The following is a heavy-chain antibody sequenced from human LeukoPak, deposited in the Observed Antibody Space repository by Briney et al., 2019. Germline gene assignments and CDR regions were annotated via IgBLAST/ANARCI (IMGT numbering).Heavy chain of an antibody. Sequence: SETLSLTCTVSGGSISSYYWGWIRQPPGKGLEWIGSIYYSGSTYYNPSLKSRVTISVDTSKNQFSLKLSSVTAADTAVYYCARVSAVRSFDYWGQGTLVTVSS. CDR2: IYYSGST. CDR3: ARVSAVRSFDY. J-gene: IGHJ4*02. CDR1: GGSISSYY. V-gene: IGHV4-39*07.